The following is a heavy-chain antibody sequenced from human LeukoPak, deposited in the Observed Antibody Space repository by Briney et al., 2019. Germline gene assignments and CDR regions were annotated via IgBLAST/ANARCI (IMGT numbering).Heavy chain of an antibody. D-gene: IGHD3-22*01. J-gene: IGHJ5*02. CDR3: APWDYDSSGCPRSWFDP. CDR1: GGSFSGYY. Sequence: SETLSLTCAVYGGSFSGYYWSWIRQPPGKGLEWIGEINHSGSTNYNPSLKSRVTISVDTSKNQFSLKLSSVTAADTAVYYCAPWDYDSSGCPRSWFDPWGQGTLVTVSS. CDR2: INHSGST. V-gene: IGHV4-34*01.